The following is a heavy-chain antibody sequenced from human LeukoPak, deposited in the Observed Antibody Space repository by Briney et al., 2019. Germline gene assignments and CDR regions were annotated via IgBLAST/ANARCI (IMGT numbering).Heavy chain of an antibody. CDR3: ATVFTMVRGVPFDP. CDR2: FDPEDGET. Sequence: ASVKVSCEVSGYTLTELSMHWVRQAPGKGLEWMGGFDPEDGETIYAQKFQGRVTMTEDTSTDTAYMELSSLRSEDTAVYYCATVFTMVRGVPFDPWGQGTLVTVSS. CDR1: GYTLTELS. J-gene: IGHJ5*02. D-gene: IGHD3-10*01. V-gene: IGHV1-24*01.